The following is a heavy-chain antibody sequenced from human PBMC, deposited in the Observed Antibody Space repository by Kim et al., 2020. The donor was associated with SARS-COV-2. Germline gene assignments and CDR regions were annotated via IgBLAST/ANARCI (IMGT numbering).Heavy chain of an antibody. Sequence: GGSLRLSCAASGFTFSSYAMSWVRQAPGKGLEWVSAISGSGGSTYYADSVKGRFTISRDNSKNTLYLQMNSLRAEDTAVYYCAKAGRSYDILTGHFDYWGQGTLVTVSS. D-gene: IGHD3-9*01. J-gene: IGHJ4*02. CDR3: AKAGRSYDILTGHFDY. CDR1: GFTFSSYA. CDR2: ISGSGGST. V-gene: IGHV3-23*01.